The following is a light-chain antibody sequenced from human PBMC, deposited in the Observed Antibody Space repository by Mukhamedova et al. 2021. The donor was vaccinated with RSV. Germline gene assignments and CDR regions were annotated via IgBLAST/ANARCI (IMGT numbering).Light chain of an antibody. CDR2: AAS. Sequence: WYQRRVHGKAPKLLIYAASTLESAAPSRFSGSGSGTDFTLTISSLQVEAFASYYCQQNYGLPYTFGQGTKVEIK. CDR3: QQNYGLPYT. V-gene: IGKV1-39*01. J-gene: IGKJ2*01.